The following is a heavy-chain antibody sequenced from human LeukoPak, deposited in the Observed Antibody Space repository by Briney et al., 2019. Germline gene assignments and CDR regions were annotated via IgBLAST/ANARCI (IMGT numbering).Heavy chain of an antibody. V-gene: IGHV4-59*08. CDR2: IYYSGST. J-gene: IGHJ4*02. D-gene: IGHD4-17*01. CDR1: GGSISSYY. CDR3: ARHEATVTNFDY. Sequence: PSETLSLTCTVSGGSISSYYWSWIRQPPGKGLEWIGYIYYSGSTNYNPSLKSRVTISVDTSKNQFSLKLSFVTAADTAVYYCARHEATVTNFDYWGQGTLVTVSS.